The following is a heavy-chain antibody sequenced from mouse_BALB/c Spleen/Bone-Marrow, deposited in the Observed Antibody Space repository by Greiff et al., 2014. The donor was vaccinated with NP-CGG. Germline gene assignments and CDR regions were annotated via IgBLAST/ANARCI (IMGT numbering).Heavy chain of an antibody. V-gene: IGHV1-54*01. J-gene: IGHJ4*01. CDR1: GYAFTNYL. CDR3: ARWDYAMDY. CDR2: INPGSGGT. Sequence: QVHVKQSGAELVRPGTSVEVSCKASGYAFTNYLIEWVKQRPGQGLEWIGVINPGSGGTNYNEKFKGKATLTADKSSSTAYMQLSSLTSDDSAVYFCARWDYAMDYWGQGTSVTVSS.